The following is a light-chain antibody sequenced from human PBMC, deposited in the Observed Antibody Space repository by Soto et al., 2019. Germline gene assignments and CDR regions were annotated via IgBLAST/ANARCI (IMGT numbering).Light chain of an antibody. J-gene: IGKJ4*01. V-gene: IGKV3-15*01. CDR1: QSVSTN. CDR3: QQYIEWPLT. CDR2: GAS. Sequence: ETVMTQSPATLSVSPGERATLSCGASQSVSTNLAWYQQKPGQVPRLLIYGASTRASDIPARFSGSGSGTEFTLTISSLQSEDFAVYYCQQYIEWPLTFGGGTKVEIE.